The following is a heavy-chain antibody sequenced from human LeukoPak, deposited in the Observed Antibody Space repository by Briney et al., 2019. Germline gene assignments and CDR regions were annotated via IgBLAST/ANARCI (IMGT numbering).Heavy chain of an antibody. D-gene: IGHD3-22*01. J-gene: IGHJ4*02. CDR1: GGSISSSSYY. V-gene: IGHV4-39*07. Sequence: PSETLSLTCTVSGGSISSSSYYWGWIRQPPGKGLEWIGSIYYSGSTNYNPSLKSRVTMSVDTPKNQFSLKLSSVTAADTAVYYCARDRGGYYVFDYWGQGTMVTVSS. CDR2: IYYSGST. CDR3: ARDRGGYYVFDY.